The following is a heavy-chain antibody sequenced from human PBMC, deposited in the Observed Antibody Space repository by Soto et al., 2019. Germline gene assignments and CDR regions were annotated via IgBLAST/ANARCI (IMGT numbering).Heavy chain of an antibody. CDR2: ISGSGGST. CDR1: GFTFSSYA. CDR3: ARIAAAGTAFDI. D-gene: IGHD6-13*01. Sequence: GGSLRLSCAASGFTFSSYAMSWVRQAPGKGLEWVSAISGSGGSTYYADSVKGRFTITRDNSKNTLYLQMNSLRAEDTAVYYCARIAAAGTAFDIWGQGTMVTVSS. V-gene: IGHV3-23*01. J-gene: IGHJ3*02.